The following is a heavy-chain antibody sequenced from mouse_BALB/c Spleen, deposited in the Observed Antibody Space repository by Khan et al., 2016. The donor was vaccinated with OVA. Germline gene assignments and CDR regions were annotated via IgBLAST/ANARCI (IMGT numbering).Heavy chain of an antibody. CDR3: ARSYDGAWFAY. Sequence: VQLQESGPELVKPGTSVKMSCKVSGYTFTDYVITWVKQRTGQGLEWFGVIYPGSGNTYYNEKFKGTATLTADKPLNTVNMQFSSLTSEDSAVYFWARSYDGAWFAYWGQGTRDTVSA. D-gene: IGHD1-1*01. V-gene: IGHV1-81*01. J-gene: IGHJ3*01. CDR1: GYTFTDYV. CDR2: IYPGSGNT.